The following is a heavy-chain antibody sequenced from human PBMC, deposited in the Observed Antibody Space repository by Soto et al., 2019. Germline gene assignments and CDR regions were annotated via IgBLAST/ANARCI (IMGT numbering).Heavy chain of an antibody. V-gene: IGHV1-69*02. D-gene: IGHD3-10*01. Sequence: ASVKVSCKASGGSFSSYTINWVRQAPGQGLEWMGRIIPILSVANYAQKFQDRLTITADKSTNTAYMELSSLNSDDTAVYYCASRLHNYYGSGTRDYDMAVWGKGTTVTVSS. CDR2: IIPILSVA. CDR1: GGSFSSYT. J-gene: IGHJ6*03. CDR3: ASRLHNYYGSGTRDYDMAV.